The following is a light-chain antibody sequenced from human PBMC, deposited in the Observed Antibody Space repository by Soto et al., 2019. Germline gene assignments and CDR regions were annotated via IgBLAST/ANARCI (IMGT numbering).Light chain of an antibody. Sequence: EIVLTQSPDTLSLSPGERATLSCRASQSVSASYLAWYQHKPGQAPRLLMYGASRRATGIPDRFSGSGSGTDFTLTISRLEPEDFAVYYCQQYGSSPYTFGQGTKLEIK. V-gene: IGKV3-20*01. CDR3: QQYGSSPYT. J-gene: IGKJ2*01. CDR2: GAS. CDR1: QSVSASY.